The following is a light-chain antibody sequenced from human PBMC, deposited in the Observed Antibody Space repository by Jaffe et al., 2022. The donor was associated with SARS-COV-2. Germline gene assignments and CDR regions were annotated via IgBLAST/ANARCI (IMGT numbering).Light chain of an antibody. CDR1: QSITNSY. CDR3: QQYGGSLT. V-gene: IGKV3-20*01. CDR2: GAS. J-gene: IGKJ4*01. Sequence: EIVLTQSPGTLSLSPGERAALSCRASQSITNSYLAWYQQKPGQAPRLLIYGASSRATDIPDRFSGSGSGTDFTLTISRLEPEDFAVYFCQQYGGSLTFGGGTKVEIK.